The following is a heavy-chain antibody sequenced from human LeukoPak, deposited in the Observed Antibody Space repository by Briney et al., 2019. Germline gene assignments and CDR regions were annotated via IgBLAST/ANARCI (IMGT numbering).Heavy chain of an antibody. CDR3: ARVDYGGTPYNWFDP. CDR2: IYYSGST. V-gene: IGHV4-61*08. J-gene: IGHJ5*02. D-gene: IGHD4-23*01. Sequence: SETLSLTCIVSGGSMSSTDHFWSWIRQPPGKGLEWIGYIYYSGSTNYNPSLKSRVTISVDTSKNQFSLKLSSVTAADTAVYYCARVDYGGTPYNWFDPWGQGTLVTVSS. CDR1: GGSMSSTDHF.